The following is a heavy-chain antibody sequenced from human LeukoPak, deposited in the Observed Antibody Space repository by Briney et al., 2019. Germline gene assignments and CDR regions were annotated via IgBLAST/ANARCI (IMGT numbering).Heavy chain of an antibody. CDR2: ISSSGSTI. Sequence: PGGSLRLSCAASGFTFSDYYMSWIRQAPGKGLEWVSYISSSGSTIYYADSVKGRFTISRDNAKNSLYLQMNSLRAEDTAVYYCARVEMATINLYYYYYYMDVWGKGTTVTISS. D-gene: IGHD5-24*01. V-gene: IGHV3-11*01. J-gene: IGHJ6*03. CDR1: GFTFSDYY. CDR3: ARVEMATINLYYYYYYMDV.